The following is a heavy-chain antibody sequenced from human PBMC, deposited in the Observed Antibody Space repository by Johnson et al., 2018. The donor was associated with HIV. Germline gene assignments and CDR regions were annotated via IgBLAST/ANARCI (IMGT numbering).Heavy chain of an antibody. J-gene: IGHJ3*02. CDR1: GFTLSSYG. D-gene: IGHD3-9*01. CDR3: AKVRGLLRYWGADAFDI. V-gene: IGHV3-30*02. CDR2: IRYDGSNK. Sequence: QVQLVESGGGVVQPGGSLRLSCAASGFTLSSYGMHWVRQAPGKGLEWVAFIRYDGSNKYYADSVKGRFTISRDNYKNTLYLQMNSLRAEDTAVYYLAKVRGLLRYWGADAFDIWGQGTMVTVSS.